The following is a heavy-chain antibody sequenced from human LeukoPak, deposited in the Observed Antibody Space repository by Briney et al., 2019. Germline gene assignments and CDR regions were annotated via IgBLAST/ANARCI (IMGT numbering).Heavy chain of an antibody. CDR1: GDSLSTYH. V-gene: IGHV4-59*01. CDR2: VYNGGST. Sequence: SETLSLTCTVSGDSLSTYHWNWVRQPPGKGLEWIGDVYNGGSTNYNPSLESRVTISLDTSKNQFSLKLTSVTAADTAVYYCARDRRHSYGAYLDPWGRGTLVTVSA. D-gene: IGHD5-18*01. CDR3: ARDRRHSYGAYLDP. J-gene: IGHJ5*02.